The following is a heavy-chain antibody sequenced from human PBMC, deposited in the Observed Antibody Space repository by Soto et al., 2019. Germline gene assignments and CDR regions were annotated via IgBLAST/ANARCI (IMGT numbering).Heavy chain of an antibody. CDR2: ISSDGSNK. CDR1: GFTFSNYG. V-gene: IGHV3-30*18. Sequence: GGSLRLSCAASGFTFSNYGMHWVRQAPGRGLEWVALISSDGSNKYYADSVKGRFTVSRDNSKNTLYLQMNSLRPEDTSVYYCAKASIVGASLSWFDPWGQGTLVTVSS. D-gene: IGHD1-26*01. J-gene: IGHJ5*02. CDR3: AKASIVGASLSWFDP.